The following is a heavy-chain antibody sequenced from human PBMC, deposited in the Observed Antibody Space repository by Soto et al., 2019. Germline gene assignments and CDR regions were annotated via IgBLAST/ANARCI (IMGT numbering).Heavy chain of an antibody. D-gene: IGHD6-19*01. Sequence: PSQTLSLTCAISGDSVSSNSAAWNWIRQSPSRGLEWLGRTYYRSKWYNDYAVSVKSRITINPDTSKNQFSLQLNSVTPEDTAVYYCARGLAVAADGGYYGMDVWGQGTTLTVSS. CDR1: GDSVSSNSAA. J-gene: IGHJ6*02. CDR2: TYYRSKWYN. CDR3: ARGLAVAADGGYYGMDV. V-gene: IGHV6-1*01.